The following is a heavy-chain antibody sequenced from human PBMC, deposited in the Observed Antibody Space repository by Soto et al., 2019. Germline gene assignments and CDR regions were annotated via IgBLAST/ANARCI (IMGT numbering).Heavy chain of an antibody. CDR3: AKFVVVVVAAPYFDY. D-gene: IGHD2-15*01. CDR2: ISGSGGST. V-gene: IGHV3-23*01. Sequence: VGSLRLSCAASGFTFSSYAMSLVRQAPGKGLEWVSAISGSGGSTYYADSVKGRFTISRDNSKNTLYLQMNSLRAEDTAVYYCAKFVVVVVAAPYFDYWGQGTLVTVSS. J-gene: IGHJ4*02. CDR1: GFTFSSYA.